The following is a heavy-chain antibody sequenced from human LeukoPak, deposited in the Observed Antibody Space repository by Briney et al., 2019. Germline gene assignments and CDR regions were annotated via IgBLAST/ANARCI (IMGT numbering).Heavy chain of an antibody. CDR3: ARAQPGYSSGWPFDY. CDR1: GYSFTSYW. CDR2: IYPGDSDT. D-gene: IGHD6-19*01. V-gene: IGHV5-51*01. J-gene: IGHJ4*02. Sequence: GESLKISCKGSGYSFTSYWIGWVRQMPGKGLEWMGIIYPGDSDTRYSPSFQGQVTISADKSISTAYLQWSSLKASDTAMYYCARAQPGYSSGWPFDYWGQGTLVTVSS.